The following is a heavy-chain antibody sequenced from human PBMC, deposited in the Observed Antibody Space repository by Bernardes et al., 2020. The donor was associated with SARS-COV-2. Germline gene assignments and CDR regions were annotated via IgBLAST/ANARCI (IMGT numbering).Heavy chain of an antibody. V-gene: IGHV2-5*02. CDR3: AHVMFGDYDY. J-gene: IGHJ4*02. CDR2: IYWDDDR. CDR1: WFSLDTSGVA. Sequence: SGPTLVKPTQTLTLTCPFSWFSLDTSGVAVGWIRQPPGKALEWLALIYWDDDRRYSPSLQTRLTITKDTSKNQVVLTVTNMDPVDTATYYCAHVMFGDYDYWGQGTLVTVSS. D-gene: IGHD3-10*02.